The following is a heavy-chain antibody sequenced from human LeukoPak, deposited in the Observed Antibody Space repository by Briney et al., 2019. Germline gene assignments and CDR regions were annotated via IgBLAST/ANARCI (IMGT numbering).Heavy chain of an antibody. CDR2: TRDKPNDYTT. D-gene: IGHD3-9*01. CDR3: ARVNDKYTGSDHLDY. V-gene: IGHV3-72*01. CDR1: GFTFSSYN. Sequence: GGSLRLSCAASGFTFSSYNMNWVRQAPGKGLEWVGRTRDKPNDYTTEYAASVKGRFAISRDDSSNSLFLQMNSLITEDTAVYYCARVNDKYTGSDHLDYWGQGTLVTVSS. J-gene: IGHJ4*02.